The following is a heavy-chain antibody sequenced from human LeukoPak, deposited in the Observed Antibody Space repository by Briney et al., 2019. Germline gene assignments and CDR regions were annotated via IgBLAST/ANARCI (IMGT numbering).Heavy chain of an antibody. V-gene: IGHV3-33*01. CDR1: GFTFSSYA. D-gene: IGHD4-17*01. CDR2: IWYDGSNK. Sequence: GGSLRLFCAASGFTFSSYAMHWVRQAPGKGLEWVAVIWYDGSNKYYADSVKGRFTISRDNSKNTLYLQMNSLRAEDTAVYYCARLRDDAFDIWGQGTMVTVSS. J-gene: IGHJ3*02. CDR3: ARLRDDAFDI.